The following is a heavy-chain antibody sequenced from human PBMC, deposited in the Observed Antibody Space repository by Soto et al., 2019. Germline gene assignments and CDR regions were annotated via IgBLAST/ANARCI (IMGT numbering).Heavy chain of an antibody. D-gene: IGHD2-15*01. Sequence: KTSETLSLTCTVSGGSISSGDFYWSWIRQPPGRGLEWIGYISYSGSTYYNTSLKSRVTISVDTSKNQFSLKLNSVTAADTAVYYCARGGPTGGSYKYNWFDPWGRGTLVTVSS. V-gene: IGHV4-30-4*01. J-gene: IGHJ5*02. CDR1: GGSISSGDFY. CDR2: ISYSGST. CDR3: ARGGPTGGSYKYNWFDP.